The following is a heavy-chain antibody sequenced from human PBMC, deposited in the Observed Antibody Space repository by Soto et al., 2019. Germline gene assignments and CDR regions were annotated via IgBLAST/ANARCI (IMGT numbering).Heavy chain of an antibody. D-gene: IGHD1-1*01. J-gene: IGHJ4*02. Sequence: SETLSLTCAVYGGSFSGYYWSWIRQPPGKGLEWSGEINHSGSTNYNPSLKSRVTISVDTSKNQFSLKLSSVTAADTAVYYCAREAGTTLGPFDYWGQGTLVTVSS. CDR3: AREAGTTLGPFDY. V-gene: IGHV4-34*01. CDR1: GGSFSGYY. CDR2: INHSGST.